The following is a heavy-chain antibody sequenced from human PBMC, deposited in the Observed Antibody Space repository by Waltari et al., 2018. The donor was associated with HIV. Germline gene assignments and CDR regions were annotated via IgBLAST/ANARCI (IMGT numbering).Heavy chain of an antibody. J-gene: IGHJ4*01. D-gene: IGHD3-3*01. CDR2: TYHKSKWST. Sequence: QVYLEQSGPGLVQPSQTIRLTCVISGDSVSSDSATWNWIRQSPSRGLEWLGRTYHKSKWSTDFAEFVRGRIDITADTENNHYSLYLSFVTSDDTAVYFCARDSFGLDFWGQGTQVIVSS. CDR3: ARDSFGLDF. V-gene: IGHV6-1*01. CDR1: GDSVSSDSAT.